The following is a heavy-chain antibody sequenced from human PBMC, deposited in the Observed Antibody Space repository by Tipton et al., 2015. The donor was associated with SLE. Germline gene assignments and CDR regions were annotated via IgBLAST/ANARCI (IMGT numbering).Heavy chain of an antibody. V-gene: IGHV3-23*01. CDR3: AKGGYYDFWSGYNYFDQ. Sequence: SLRLSCAASGFTFSSYWMHWVRQAPGKGLVWVSAIIGTGDDTSYADSVRGRFTISRDNSVSTMYLQMDSLRADDTAVYFCAKGGYYDFWSGYNYFDQWGPGTPVTVSS. CDR1: GFTFSSYW. D-gene: IGHD3-3*01. CDR2: IIGTGDDT. J-gene: IGHJ4*02.